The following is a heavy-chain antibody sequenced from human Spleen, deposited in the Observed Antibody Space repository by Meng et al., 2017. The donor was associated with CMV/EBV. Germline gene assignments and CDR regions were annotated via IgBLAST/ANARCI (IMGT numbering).Heavy chain of an antibody. CDR2: IYSGGST. CDR1: GFTVSSNY. Sequence: GGSLRLSCAASGFTVSSNYMSWVRQAPGKGLEWVSVIYSGGSTYYADSVKGRFTISRDNSKNTLYLQMNSLRAEDTAVYHCARDDSDFWSGYSELVDYWGQGTLVTVSS. J-gene: IGHJ4*02. V-gene: IGHV3-53*05. CDR3: ARDDSDFWSGYSELVDY. D-gene: IGHD3-3*01.